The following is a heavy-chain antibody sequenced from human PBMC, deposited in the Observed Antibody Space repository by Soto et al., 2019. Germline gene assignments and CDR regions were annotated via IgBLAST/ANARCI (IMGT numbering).Heavy chain of an antibody. Sequence: PGGSLRLSCAASGFTFSRYWMSWVRQGPGKGLEWVANIKQDGSQKNYVDYVKGRVTISRDNAKNSLYLQMNSLRAEDTAVYYCARHDYYDSSGSSYYGMDVWGQGTTVKVSS. J-gene: IGHJ6*02. CDR1: GFTFSRYW. CDR2: IKQDGSQK. CDR3: ARHDYYDSSGSSYYGMDV. D-gene: IGHD3-22*01. V-gene: IGHV3-7*04.